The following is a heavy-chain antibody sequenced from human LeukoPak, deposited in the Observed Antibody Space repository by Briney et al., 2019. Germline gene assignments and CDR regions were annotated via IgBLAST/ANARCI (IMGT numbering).Heavy chain of an antibody. CDR2: ISWNSGSI. J-gene: IGHJ4*02. CDR1: GFTFDDYA. V-gene: IGHV3-9*01. D-gene: IGHD3-22*01. Sequence: SLRLSCAASGFTFDDYAMHWVRQAPGKGLEWVSGISWNSGSIGYADSVKGRFTISRDNAKNSLYLQMNSLRAEDTAVYYCAKKRYYYDSSGYLVYWGQGTLVTVSS. CDR3: AKKRYYYDSSGYLVY.